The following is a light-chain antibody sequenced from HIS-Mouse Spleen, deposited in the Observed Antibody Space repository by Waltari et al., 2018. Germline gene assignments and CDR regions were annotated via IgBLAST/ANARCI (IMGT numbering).Light chain of an antibody. CDR2: VGS. V-gene: IGLV2-23*01. CDR3: CSYAGSSTWV. J-gene: IGLJ3*02. CDR1: SRDVGSYNL. Sequence: QSALTQPASVSGSPGQSITISCTGTSRDVGSYNLVSWYQQHPGKAPKLMIYVGSKLPSGVSNRFSGSKSGNTASLTISGLQAEDEADYYCCSYAGSSTWVFGGGTKLTVL.